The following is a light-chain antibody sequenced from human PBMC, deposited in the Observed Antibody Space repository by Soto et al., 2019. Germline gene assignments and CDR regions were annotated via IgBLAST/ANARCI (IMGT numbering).Light chain of an antibody. J-gene: IGKJ5*01. CDR1: QSVRSY. Sequence: EIVLTQSPATLSLSPGERATLSCRASQSVRSYLAWYQQKPGQAPRLLIHDASNRATGIPDRFSGSGSGTDFTLSISSLEPEDFAVYYCQQRINWPITFGLGTRLEIK. V-gene: IGKV3-11*01. CDR3: QQRINWPIT. CDR2: DAS.